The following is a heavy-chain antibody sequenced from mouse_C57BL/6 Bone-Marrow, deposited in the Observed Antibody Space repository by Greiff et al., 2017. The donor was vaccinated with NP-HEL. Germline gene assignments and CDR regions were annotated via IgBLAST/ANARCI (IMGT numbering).Heavy chain of an antibody. V-gene: IGHV8-8*01. CDR1: GFSLSTFGMG. CDR3: ARIGYEVGYSFAWFAY. CDR2: IWWDDDK. J-gene: IGHJ3*01. Sequence: ESGPGILQPSQTLSLTCSFSGFSLSTFGMGVGWIRQPSGKGLEWLAHIWWDDDKYYNPALKRRLTISKDTSKNQVFLKFANVDTADTATYYCARIGYEVGYSFAWFAYGGQGTLVTVSA. D-gene: IGHD2-3*01.